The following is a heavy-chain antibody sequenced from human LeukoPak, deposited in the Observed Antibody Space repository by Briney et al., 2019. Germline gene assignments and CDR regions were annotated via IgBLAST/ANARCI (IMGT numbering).Heavy chain of an antibody. CDR1: GFTFSEHN. V-gene: IGHV3-30-3*01. Sequence: PGGSLRLSCAASGFTFSEHNMHWVRQAPGKGLEWVALISSDGNKKYYAESVKGRFTTSRDNSKNTLYVQMNSLRAEDTVVYYCARDSGYSYGYGGDYWGQGTLVTVSS. J-gene: IGHJ4*02. CDR2: ISSDGNKK. D-gene: IGHD5-18*01. CDR3: ARDSGYSYGYGGDY.